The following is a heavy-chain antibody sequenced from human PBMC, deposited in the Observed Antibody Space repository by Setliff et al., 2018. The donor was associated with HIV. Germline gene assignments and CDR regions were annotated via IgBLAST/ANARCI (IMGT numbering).Heavy chain of an antibody. J-gene: IGHJ5*02. CDR1: GDSISSYS. Sequence: PSETLSLTCTVSGDSISSYSWNWIRQSPGGGLEWIGFIFSSGSTKYNPSLQSRVTMSIDTSKNQFSLRLTSVTAADTAAYYCARRIDDSGSFPDKNWFDTWGQGSLVTVSS. V-gene: IGHV4-4*09. CDR3: ARRIDDSGSFPDKNWFDT. CDR2: IFSSGST. D-gene: IGHD3-10*01.